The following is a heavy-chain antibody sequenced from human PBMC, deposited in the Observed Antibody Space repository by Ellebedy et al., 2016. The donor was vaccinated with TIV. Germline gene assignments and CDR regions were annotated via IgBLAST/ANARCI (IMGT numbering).Heavy chain of an antibody. CDR2: IYYNGRT. Sequence: MPSETLSLTCNVSGSPMNNSYWPWIRQSPEKGLEWTGYIYYNGRTNYAPPLNTRVTISLDTSKKQFSLRFRSVTAADTAVCYCARLQGSGKAYAIDVWGQGTTVIVSS. V-gene: IGHV4-59*08. D-gene: IGHD3-10*01. CDR3: ARLQGSGKAYAIDV. CDR1: GSPMNNSY. J-gene: IGHJ6*02.